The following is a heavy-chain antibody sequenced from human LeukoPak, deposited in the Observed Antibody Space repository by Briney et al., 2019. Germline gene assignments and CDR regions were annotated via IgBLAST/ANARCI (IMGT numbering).Heavy chain of an antibody. V-gene: IGHV5-51*01. CDR3: ARSSDYCGGDCHDFGF. CDR1: GYSFTSYW. J-gene: IGHJ4*02. CDR2: IYPGDSDT. D-gene: IGHD2-21*02. Sequence: GESLKISCKGSGYSFTSYWIGWVRQMPGKGLEWMGIIYPGDSDTRYSPSFQGQVTISADKSISTAYLQWSSLKASDTAMYYCARSSDYCGGDCHDFGFWGQGTLVTVSS.